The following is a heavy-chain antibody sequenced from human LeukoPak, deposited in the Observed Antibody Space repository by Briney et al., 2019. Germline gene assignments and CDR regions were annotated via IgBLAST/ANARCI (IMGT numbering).Heavy chain of an antibody. V-gene: IGHV3-48*03. J-gene: IGHJ6*02. D-gene: IGHD4-11*01. CDR3: ARGGYSNANKFYYYGMDV. CDR1: GFIFSSYE. Sequence: GGSLRLSCAASGFIFSSYEMNWVRQAPGKGLEWVSYISNSGSTIYYVDSVKGRFTISRDNAKNSLYLQMNSLRAEDTAVYYCARGGYSNANKFYYYGMDVWGQGTTVTV. CDR2: ISNSGSTI.